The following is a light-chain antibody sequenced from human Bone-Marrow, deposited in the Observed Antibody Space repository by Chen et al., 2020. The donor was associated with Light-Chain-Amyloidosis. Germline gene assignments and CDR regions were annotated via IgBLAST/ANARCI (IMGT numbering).Light chain of an antibody. J-gene: IGLJ6*01. Sequence: QSALTQPASVSGSPGQSITISCTVTSSDVGGDNHVSWYQQHPDKAPKLMIYEVTNRPSWIPNRFSGSKSDNTASLTISALQTEDEADYFCSSYAITNTLVFGSGTRVTVL. CDR2: EVT. V-gene: IGLV2-14*01. CDR3: SSYAITNTLV. CDR1: SSDVGGDNH.